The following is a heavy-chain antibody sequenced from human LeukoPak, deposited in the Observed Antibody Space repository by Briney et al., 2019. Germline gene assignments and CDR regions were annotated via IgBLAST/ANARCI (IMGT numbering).Heavy chain of an antibody. Sequence: SETLSLTCTVSGGSISSGSYYWSWIRQPAGKGLEWIGRIYSSGSTNYNPSLKSRVTMSVDTSKNQFSLKLSSVTAANTAVYYCARARGGSYYYNYMDVWGKGTTVTVSS. CDR2: IYSSGST. CDR3: ARARGGSYYYNYMDV. J-gene: IGHJ6*03. D-gene: IGHD3-16*01. CDR1: GGSISSGSYY. V-gene: IGHV4-61*02.